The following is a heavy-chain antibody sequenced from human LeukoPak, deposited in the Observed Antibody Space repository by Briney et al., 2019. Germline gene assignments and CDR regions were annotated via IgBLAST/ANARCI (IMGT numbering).Heavy chain of an antibody. J-gene: IGHJ4*02. Sequence: GGSLRLSCAVSGITLSNYGMSWVRQAPGKGLEWVAGISGSGDSTNYADSVKGRFTISRDNPKNTLYLHMNSLRPEDTAVYFCAKRGVVIRVILVGFHQEASYFDSWGQGALVTVSS. D-gene: IGHD3-22*01. CDR1: GITLSNYG. V-gene: IGHV3-23*01. CDR2: ISGSGDST. CDR3: AKRGVVIRVILVGFHQEASYFDS.